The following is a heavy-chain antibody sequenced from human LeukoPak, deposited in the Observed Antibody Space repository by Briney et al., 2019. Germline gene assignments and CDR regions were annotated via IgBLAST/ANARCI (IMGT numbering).Heavy chain of an antibody. J-gene: IGHJ6*02. Sequence: GGSLRLSCAASGFTFSSYAMSWVRQAPGKGLEWVSAISGSGGSTYYADSVRGRFTISRDNSKNTLYQQMNSRRADDTAVYYCAKIPVGNYYYYGMDVWGQGTTVTVSS. CDR1: GFTFSSYA. D-gene: IGHD1-26*01. V-gene: IGHV3-23*01. CDR3: AKIPVGNYYYYGMDV. CDR2: ISGSGGST.